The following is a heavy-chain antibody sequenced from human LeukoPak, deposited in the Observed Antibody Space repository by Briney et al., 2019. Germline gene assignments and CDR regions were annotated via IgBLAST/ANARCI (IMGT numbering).Heavy chain of an antibody. CDR1: GHALTELA. CDR2: FDPEVVDR. D-gene: IGHD1-14*01. J-gene: IGHJ3*01. CDR3: AATGLRGHTQPPDNAFDV. V-gene: IGHV1-24*01. Sequence: ASVKVSCKVSGHALTELAIHWVRQAPGKGLEWVGGFDPEVVDRVYAQKFQGRVTMTEDTSTDTAYIELTSLRADDTAVYFCAATGLRGHTQPPDNAFDVGGKGTGVTVSS.